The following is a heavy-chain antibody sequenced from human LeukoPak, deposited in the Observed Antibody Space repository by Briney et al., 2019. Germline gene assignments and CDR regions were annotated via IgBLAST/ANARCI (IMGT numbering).Heavy chain of an antibody. CDR2: IKQDGSEK. CDR1: GFSFSSYW. Sequence: GGSLRLSCAASGFSFSSYWMSWVRQAPGKGLEWVANIKQDGSEKYYVDSVKGRFTISRDNAKNSLDLQMNSLRVEDTGIYYCVKVAKYYYGSETYYFFEHWGQGTPVTASS. V-gene: IGHV3-7*01. J-gene: IGHJ4*02. D-gene: IGHD3-10*01. CDR3: VKVAKYYYGSETYYFFEH.